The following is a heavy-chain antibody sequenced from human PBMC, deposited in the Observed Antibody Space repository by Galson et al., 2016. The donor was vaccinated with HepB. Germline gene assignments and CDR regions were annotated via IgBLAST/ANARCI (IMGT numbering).Heavy chain of an antibody. Sequence: SETLSPTCAVSGASISSSNWWSWVRRPPGKGLEWIWEIYHSRSSNYNPSLKSRVVISLDNSKNQFSLKLSSVTAEDTAVYYCAGEASSSTSCCNWFDAWGQGTPVTVSS. J-gene: IGHJ5*02. D-gene: IGHD2-2*01. CDR2: IYHSRSS. CDR3: AGEASSSTSCCNWFDA. V-gene: IGHV4-4*02. CDR1: GASISSSNW.